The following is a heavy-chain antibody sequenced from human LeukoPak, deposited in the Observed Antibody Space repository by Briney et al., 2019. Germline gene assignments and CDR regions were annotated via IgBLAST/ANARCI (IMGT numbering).Heavy chain of an antibody. V-gene: IGHV4-39*01. CDR1: GYSISRSSYY. CDR2: IYYSGST. J-gene: IGHJ4*02. CDR3: ARRPYYYGSGNYFDY. Sequence: SETLSLTCTVSGYSISRSSYYWGWIRQPPGKGLEWIGSIYYSGSTYYNASLKSRVTISVDTSKNQFSLKLSSVTAADTAVYYCARRPYYYGSGNYFDYWGQGTLVTVSS. D-gene: IGHD3-10*01.